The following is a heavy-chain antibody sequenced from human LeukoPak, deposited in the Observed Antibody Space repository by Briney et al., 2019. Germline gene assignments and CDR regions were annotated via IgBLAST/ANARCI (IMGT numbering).Heavy chain of an antibody. CDR2: MSSDESTT. J-gene: IGHJ5*02. CDR3: ARGRGPYGWFDP. CDR1: GFTFGSSW. Sequence: GGSLRLSCATSGFTFGSSWMHWARQTPGKGLVWVSRMSSDESTTNYADSVRGRFTISRDNAKNALYLQMNNLRAEDTAIYFCARGRGPYGWFDPWGQGTLVTVSS. V-gene: IGHV3-74*01. D-gene: IGHD3-10*01.